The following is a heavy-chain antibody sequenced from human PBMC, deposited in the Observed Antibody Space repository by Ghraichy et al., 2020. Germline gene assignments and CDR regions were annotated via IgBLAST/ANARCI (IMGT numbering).Heavy chain of an antibody. Sequence: SGPTLVKPTQTLTLTCTFSGFSLSTSGVGVGWIRQPTGKALEWLALIYWNDDKRYSPSLKSRLTITKDTSKNQVVLTMTNMDPVDTATYYCAHRLPPVVATPSNDAFDIWGQGTKVTVSS. CDR3: AHRLPPVVATPSNDAFDI. D-gene: IGHD5-12*01. CDR2: IYWNDDK. V-gene: IGHV2-5*01. CDR1: GFSLSTSGVG. J-gene: IGHJ3*02.